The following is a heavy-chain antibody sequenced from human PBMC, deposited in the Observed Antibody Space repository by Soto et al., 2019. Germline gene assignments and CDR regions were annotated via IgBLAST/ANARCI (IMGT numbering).Heavy chain of an antibody. CDR1: GGSISSGGYY. V-gene: IGHV4-31*03. Sequence: QVQLQESGPGLVKPSQTLSLTCTVSGGSISSGGYYWSWLRQHPGKDLEWIGYISYSGCTKYNPSLRMRVTTSVDTSKNQFSLSLSCVTAADTAVYYCVRGIGYHDDRGQGTLVPVSS. CDR3: VRGIGYHDD. D-gene: IGHD3-3*01. CDR2: ISYSGCT. J-gene: IGHJ4*02.